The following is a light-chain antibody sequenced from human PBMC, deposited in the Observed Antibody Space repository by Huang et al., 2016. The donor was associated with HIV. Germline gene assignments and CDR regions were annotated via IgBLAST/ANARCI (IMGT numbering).Light chain of an antibody. Sequence: DIQMTQSPPSLSASVGDRVTITCQASQDITDHLNWYQQKPGEAPQLLLYGASTLNTGVPSRFSGSGSGTHFTFTIKSLQPEDIATYYCQHYENLPVTFGGGTKVDIK. J-gene: IGKJ4*01. V-gene: IGKV1-33*01. CDR2: GAS. CDR1: QDITDH. CDR3: QHYENLPVT.